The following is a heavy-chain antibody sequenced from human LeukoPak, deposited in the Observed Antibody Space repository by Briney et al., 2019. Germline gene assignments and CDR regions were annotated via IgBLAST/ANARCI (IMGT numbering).Heavy chain of an antibody. Sequence: QPGGSLRLSFAASGXTFTNYAMSWVRQAPEKGMEWGSTISVYSDNTYYADSVKGRFAISRDNSKNTLYLQMNSLRAEDTAVYYCAKSSRGSSGYHSPFDYWSQGTLVTVSS. J-gene: IGHJ4*02. V-gene: IGHV3-23*01. CDR1: GXTFTNYA. CDR2: ISVYSDNT. D-gene: IGHD5-12*01. CDR3: AKSSRGSSGYHSPFDY.